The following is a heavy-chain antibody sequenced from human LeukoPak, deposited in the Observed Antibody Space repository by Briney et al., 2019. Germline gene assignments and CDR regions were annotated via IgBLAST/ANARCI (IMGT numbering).Heavy chain of an antibody. D-gene: IGHD5-18*01. J-gene: IGHJ5*02. V-gene: IGHV1-46*01. CDR2: INPSGGST. Sequence: ASVKVSCKASGYTFTSYYMHWVRQAPGQGLEWMGIINPSGGSTSYAQKFQGRVTMTRDTSTSTVYMELSSLRSEDTAVYYCARDRGVQLWLNWFDPWGQGTLVTVSS. CDR1: GYTFTSYY. CDR3: ARDRGVQLWLNWFDP.